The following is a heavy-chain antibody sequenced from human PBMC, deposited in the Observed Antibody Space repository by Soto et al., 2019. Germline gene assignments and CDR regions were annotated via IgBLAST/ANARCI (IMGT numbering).Heavy chain of an antibody. D-gene: IGHD3-10*01. CDR1: GDTFSSYS. CDR2: IVPIFGTT. J-gene: IGHJ6*02. V-gene: IGHV1-69*13. CDR3: AANCLGGGCQGDV. Sequence: SVKVSCKASGDTFSSYSISWVRQAPGQGLEWMGGIVPIFGTTVYAPRLQGRLTITADGPTSTSYMELSGLTFEDTAVYYCAANCLGGGCQGDVWGQGTTVTVSS.